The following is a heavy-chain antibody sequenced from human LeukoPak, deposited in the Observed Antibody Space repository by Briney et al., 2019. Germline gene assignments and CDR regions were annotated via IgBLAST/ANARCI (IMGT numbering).Heavy chain of an antibody. CDR1: GGTFSSYA. CDR3: ARELLDAFDI. V-gene: IGHV1-69*01. J-gene: IGHJ3*02. CDR2: IIPIFGTA. Sequence: AASVKVSCKASGGTFSSYAISWVRQAPGQGLEWMGGIIPIFGTANYAQKFQGRVTITADESTSTAYMELSSLRSEDTAVYYCARELLDAFDIWGQGTMVTVSS.